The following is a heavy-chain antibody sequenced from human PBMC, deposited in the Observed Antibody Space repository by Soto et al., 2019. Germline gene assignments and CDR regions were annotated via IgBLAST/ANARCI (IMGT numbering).Heavy chain of an antibody. CDR3: ARGSDWHSAAFDP. Sequence: SETLSLTCTVSGGSISSYYWSWIRQPPGKGLEWIGYIYYSGSTNYNPSLKSRVTISVDTSKNQFSLKLSSVTAADTAVYYCARGSDWHSAAFDPWGQGTLVTVSS. CDR1: GGSISSYY. J-gene: IGHJ5*02. CDR2: IYYSGST. D-gene: IGHD2-21*01. V-gene: IGHV4-59*01.